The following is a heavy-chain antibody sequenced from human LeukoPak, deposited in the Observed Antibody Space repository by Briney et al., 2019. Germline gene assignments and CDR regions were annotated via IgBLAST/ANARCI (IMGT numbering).Heavy chain of an antibody. D-gene: IGHD5-24*01. CDR1: GFTFSDYY. CDR3: ARDPLRWLQNNYYYYYMDV. CDR2: ISGSRRTR. V-gene: IGHV3-11*04. Sequence: NPGGSLRLSCAASGFTFSDYYMSWIRQAPGKGLEWVSYISGSRRTRYDADSVKGRFTISRDNAKNSLYLQMNSLRDEDTAVYYCARDPLRWLQNNYYYYYMDVWGKGTTVTVSS. J-gene: IGHJ6*03.